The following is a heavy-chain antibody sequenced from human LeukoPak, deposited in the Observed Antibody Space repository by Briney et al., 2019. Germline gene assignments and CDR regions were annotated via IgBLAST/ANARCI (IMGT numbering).Heavy chain of an antibody. J-gene: IGHJ4*02. CDR2: IYYTGST. V-gene: IGHV4-59*01. Sequence: SETLSLTCIVSGGSISTYYWSWIRQPPGKGLEWIGYIYYTGSTNYNPSLKSRVTISVDTSKNQFSLKLNSVTAADTAVYYCARAPYYHDSSGYYYGQFDYWGQGTMVTVSS. D-gene: IGHD3-22*01. CDR3: ARAPYYHDSSGYYYGQFDY. CDR1: GGSISTYY.